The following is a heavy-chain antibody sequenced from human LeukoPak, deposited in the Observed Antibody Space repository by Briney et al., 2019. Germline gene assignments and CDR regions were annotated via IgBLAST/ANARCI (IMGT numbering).Heavy chain of an antibody. Sequence: GGSLRLSCAASGFTFSSHGMHWVRQTPGKGLEWVAVISYDGSNKYYVDSVKGRFTISRDNSKNTLYLQMNSLRVEDTAVYYCAKDLEMATVNYYFYYWGQGTLVTVSP. J-gene: IGHJ4*02. D-gene: IGHD5-24*01. CDR3: AKDLEMATVNYYFYY. CDR2: ISYDGSNK. V-gene: IGHV3-30*18. CDR1: GFTFSSHG.